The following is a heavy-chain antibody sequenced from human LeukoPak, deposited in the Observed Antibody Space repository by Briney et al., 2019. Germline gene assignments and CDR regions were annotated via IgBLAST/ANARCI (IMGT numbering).Heavy chain of an antibody. CDR2: IDAGTGNM. Sequence: GGSLRLSCAASGFTFSSYAMSWVRQAPGKGLEWVSSIDAGTGNMYFADSVKGRFTISRDNAKNSLSLQMNSLRAEDTAVYYCAREFCGGGDCHGFNYWGQGTLVTVSS. CDR3: AREFCGGGDCHGFNY. D-gene: IGHD2-21*02. CDR1: GFTFSSYA. V-gene: IGHV3-21*01. J-gene: IGHJ4*02.